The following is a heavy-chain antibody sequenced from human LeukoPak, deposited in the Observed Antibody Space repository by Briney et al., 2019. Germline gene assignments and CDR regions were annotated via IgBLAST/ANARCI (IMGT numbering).Heavy chain of an antibody. V-gene: IGHV4-59*01. CDR1: GGSINGYY. CDR3: ARNGGLYGDYPWFDP. CDR2: TFYGGST. Sequence: SETLSLTCAVSGGSINGYYWNWIRQPPGRELEWIGYTFYGGSTVYNPSLQSRVTISVDTSKNECSLTLTSVTPADTAVYYCARNGGLYGDYPWFDPWGQGTLVTVSS. D-gene: IGHD4-17*01. J-gene: IGHJ5*02.